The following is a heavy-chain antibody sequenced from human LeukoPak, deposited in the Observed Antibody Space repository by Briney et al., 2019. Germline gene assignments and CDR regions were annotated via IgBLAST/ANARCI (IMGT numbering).Heavy chain of an antibody. J-gene: IGHJ6*02. CDR3: TTPYSSGWFYYYYYGMDV. Sequence: GGSLRLSCAASGFTFSNAWTSWVRQAPGKGLERVGRIKSKTDGGTTDYAAPVKGRFTISRDDSKNTLYLQMNSLKTEDTAVYYCTTPYSSGWFYYYYYGMDVWGQGTTVTVSS. CDR1: GFTFSNAW. V-gene: IGHV3-15*01. D-gene: IGHD6-19*01. CDR2: IKSKTDGGTT.